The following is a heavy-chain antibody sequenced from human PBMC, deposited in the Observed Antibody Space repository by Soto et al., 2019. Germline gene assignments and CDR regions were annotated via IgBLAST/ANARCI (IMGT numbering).Heavy chain of an antibody. CDR1: GYTFSSYG. D-gene: IGHD3-9*01. CDR2: ISPYDGNR. CDR3: ARGGYYDSSGSRNYHYYGMNV. Sequence: QAQLMQSGAEVKRPGASVKVSCRSSGYTFSSYGISWVRQAPGQGLEWLGWISPYDGNRNYAQTLQGRVYMTTDTSANTAYIELRSLRVDDTAKYYCARGGYYDSSGSRNYHYYGMNVWGQGTTVTVSS. V-gene: IGHV1-18*04. J-gene: IGHJ6*02.